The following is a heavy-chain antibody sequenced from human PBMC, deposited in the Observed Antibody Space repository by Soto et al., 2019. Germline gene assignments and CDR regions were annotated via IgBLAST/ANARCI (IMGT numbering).Heavy chain of an antibody. D-gene: IGHD6-19*01. CDR1: GFTFSSYG. J-gene: IGHJ4*02. CDR3: ARGRYSSGWYDLDY. CDR2: IGYDGSNK. V-gene: IGHV3-33*01. Sequence: QVQLVESGGGVVQPGRSLRLSCAASGFTFSSYGIHWVRQAPGKGLEWVAVIGYDGSNKYYADSGKGRVTISRDNSKNTLYLQMNSLKDEDTAVYYCARGRYSSGWYDLDYWGQGTLVTVS.